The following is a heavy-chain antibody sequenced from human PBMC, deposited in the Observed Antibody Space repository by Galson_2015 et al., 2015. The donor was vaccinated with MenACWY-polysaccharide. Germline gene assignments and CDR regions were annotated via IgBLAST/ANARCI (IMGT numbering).Heavy chain of an antibody. Sequence: CAISGDSVSSNTAAWNWIRQSPSRGLEWLGRTYYRSNWSSDYALSVRGRITINADTSKNQFSLQLNSVTAADTAVYYCARVEKYSGSYYIFHWGQGTLVTVSS. J-gene: IGHJ4*02. CDR3: ARVEKYSGSYYIFH. CDR2: TYYRSNWSS. CDR1: GDSVSSNTAA. V-gene: IGHV6-1*01. D-gene: IGHD1-26*01.